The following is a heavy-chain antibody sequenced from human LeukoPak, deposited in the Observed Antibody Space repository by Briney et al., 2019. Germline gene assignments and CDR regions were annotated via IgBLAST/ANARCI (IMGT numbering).Heavy chain of an antibody. V-gene: IGHV4-39*07. Sequence: SETLSLTCTVSGGSISSSSYYWGWIRQPPGKGLEWIGSIYYSGSTYYNPSLKSRVTISVDTSKNQFSLTLSSLTAADTAVYYCARSSESAAGLYFDSWGLGTLVTVSS. D-gene: IGHD6-13*01. CDR3: ARSSESAAGLYFDS. CDR2: IYYSGST. J-gene: IGHJ4*02. CDR1: GGSISSSSYY.